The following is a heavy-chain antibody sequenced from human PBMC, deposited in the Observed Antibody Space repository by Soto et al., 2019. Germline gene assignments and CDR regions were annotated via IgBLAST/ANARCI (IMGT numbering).Heavy chain of an antibody. CDR3: ARDAPRIVGATDNLGY. CDR2: INPSGGST. CDR1: GYTFTSYY. D-gene: IGHD1-26*01. V-gene: IGHV1-46*01. Sequence: GASVKVSCKASGYTFTSYYMHWVRQAPGQGLEWMGIINPSGGSTSYAQKFQGRVTMTRDTSTSTVYMELSSLRSEDTAVYYCARDAPRIVGATDNLGYWGQGTLVTVSS. J-gene: IGHJ4*02.